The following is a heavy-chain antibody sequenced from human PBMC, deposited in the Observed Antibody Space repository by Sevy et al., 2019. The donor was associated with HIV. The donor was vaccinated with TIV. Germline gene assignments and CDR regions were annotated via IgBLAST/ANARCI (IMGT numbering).Heavy chain of an antibody. CDR2: ISPHNGDT. D-gene: IGHD2-15*01. J-gene: IGHJ4*01. CDR1: GYTFSSYR. Sequence: ASVKVSCKISGYTFSSYRITWVRQAPGQGLECMGWISPHNGDTNYAQKLQGRVTMITDTSTTTAYMELRNLRSDGTGVFYCARAYCSGGRCYSLAYWGQGTLVTVSS. CDR3: ARAYCSGGRCYSLAY. V-gene: IGHV1-18*01.